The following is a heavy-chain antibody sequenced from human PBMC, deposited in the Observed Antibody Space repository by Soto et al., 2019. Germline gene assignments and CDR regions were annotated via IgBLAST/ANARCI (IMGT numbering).Heavy chain of an antibody. CDR2: IYYSGST. V-gene: IGHV4-61*01. CDR1: GGYVSSSSFY. D-gene: IGHD3-10*01. Sequence: SETLSLTCTVSGGYVSSSSFYWSWIRQPPGKGLEWIGYIYYSGSTNYNPSLKSRVTISVDTSKNQFSLKLSSVTAADTAVYYCARDLSYGSGPLRPDPYYYYGMDVWGQGTTVTVSS. CDR3: ARDLSYGSGPLRPDPYYYYGMDV. J-gene: IGHJ6*02.